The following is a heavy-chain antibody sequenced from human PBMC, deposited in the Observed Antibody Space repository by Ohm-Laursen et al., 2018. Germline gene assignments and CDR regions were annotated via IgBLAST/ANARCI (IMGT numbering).Heavy chain of an antibody. CDR1: GFTFSNYW. CDR3: FSGPSWEI. Sequence: SLRLSCTAFGFTFSNYWMSWVRQAPGKGLEWVANIKQDGSEKYYVDSVTGRFTISRDNAKNSLYLQMSSLRAEDTAVYYCFSGPSWEIWGQGTVVTVSS. J-gene: IGHJ3*02. V-gene: IGHV3-7*01. CDR2: IKQDGSEK. D-gene: IGHD1-26*01.